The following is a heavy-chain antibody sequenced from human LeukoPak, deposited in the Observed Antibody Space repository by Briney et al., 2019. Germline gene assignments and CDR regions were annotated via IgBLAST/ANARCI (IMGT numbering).Heavy chain of an antibody. J-gene: IGHJ4*02. CDR2: ISWNSGSI. CDR1: GFTFDDYA. D-gene: IGHD5-12*01. Sequence: HPGGSLRLSCAASGFTFDDYAMHWVRQAPGKGLEWVSGISWNSGSIGYADSVKGRSTISRDNAKNSLYLQMNSLRAEDTALYYCAKDMGYERYYFDYWGQGTLVTVSS. CDR3: AKDMGYERYYFDY. V-gene: IGHV3-9*01.